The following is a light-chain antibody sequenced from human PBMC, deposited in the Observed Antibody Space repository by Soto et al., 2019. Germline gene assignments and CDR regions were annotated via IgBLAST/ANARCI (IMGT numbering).Light chain of an antibody. J-gene: IGLJ1*01. CDR3: CSYAGSSTYV. CDR1: SSDVGSYNL. CDR2: EVS. Sequence: QSALTQPASVSGSPGQSITISCTGTSSDVGSYNLVSWYQQQPGKAPKVMIYEVSKRPSGVPNRFSGSKSGNTASLTISGLQAEDEADYYCCSYAGSSTYVFGTGTKLTVL. V-gene: IGLV2-23*02.